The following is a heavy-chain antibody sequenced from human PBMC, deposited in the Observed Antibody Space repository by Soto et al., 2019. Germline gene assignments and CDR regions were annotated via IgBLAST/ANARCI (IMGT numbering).Heavy chain of an antibody. CDR1: GGNFRSEA. CDR2: IIPMFSTP. D-gene: IGHD3-9*01. J-gene: IGHJ6*02. CDR3: ARAQFSDILTADDYGMDV. Sequence: SVKVSCKASGGNFRSEAISWVRQATGHGLEWMGGIIPMFSTPHYARKFQGRVTIIADESTTTVNMEMRGLTYEDTAVYYCARAQFSDILTADDYGMDVWGQGTSVTVSS. V-gene: IGHV1-69*13.